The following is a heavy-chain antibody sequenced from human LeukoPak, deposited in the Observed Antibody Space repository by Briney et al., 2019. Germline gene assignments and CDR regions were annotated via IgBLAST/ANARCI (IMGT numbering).Heavy chain of an antibody. Sequence: PGGSLRLSCAVSGFTFSSYAMSWVRQAPGKGLEWVSGISTSGGSTYCADSVKGRFTVSRDNSKNTLYLQINTLRAEDTAVYYCARMGYCITTSCYNFDYWGQGTLVTVSS. J-gene: IGHJ4*02. CDR3: ARMGYCITTSCYNFDY. CDR1: GFTFSSYA. V-gene: IGHV3-23*01. CDR2: ISTSGGST. D-gene: IGHD2-2*02.